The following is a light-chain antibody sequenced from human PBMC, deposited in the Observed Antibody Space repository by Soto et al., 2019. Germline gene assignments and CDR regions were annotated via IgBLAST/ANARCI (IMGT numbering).Light chain of an antibody. CDR3: CSYAGTPRYV. J-gene: IGLJ1*01. Sequence: QSALTQPRSVSGSPGQSVTISCTGTSGDVGYYNYVSWYQQHPGKAPKVMIYDVTGRPSGVPDRFSGSKSGNTASLTISGLQAEDEADYYCCSYAGTPRYVLGTGTKLTVL. V-gene: IGLV2-11*01. CDR1: SGDVGYYNY. CDR2: DVT.